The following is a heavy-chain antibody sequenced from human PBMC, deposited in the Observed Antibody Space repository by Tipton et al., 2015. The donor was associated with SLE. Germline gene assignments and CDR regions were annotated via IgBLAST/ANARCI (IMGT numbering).Heavy chain of an antibody. CDR1: RGSFSGSY. V-gene: IGHV4-59*08. D-gene: IGHD3-10*01. CDR3: ARRMVQGGDALDI. Sequence: TLSLTCAVYRGSFSGSYWSWIRQSPGKGLEWIGYIYYSGSTNYNPSLKSRVTISVDTSKNQFSLKLTSVTAADTAVYYCARRMVQGGDALDIWGLGTLVTVSS. J-gene: IGHJ3*02. CDR2: IYYSGST.